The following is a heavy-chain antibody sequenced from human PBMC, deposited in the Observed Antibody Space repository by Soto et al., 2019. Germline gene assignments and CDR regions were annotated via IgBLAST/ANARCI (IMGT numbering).Heavy chain of an antibody. V-gene: IGHV3-66*01. D-gene: IGHD2-15*01. CDR1: GFTVSSKY. CDR2: IQSGGRT. CDR3: ERDDGLCDGGRCYGARLDV. J-gene: IGHJ6*04. Sequence: EVHLVESGGGLVQPGGSLRLSCAASGFTVSSKYMSWVRQAPGKGLEWVSLIQSGGRTYYADYVKGRFTISRDTSENTMNLQMDKMRAEAAAVYYCERDDGLCDGGRCYGARLDVWGKGTTVTVSS.